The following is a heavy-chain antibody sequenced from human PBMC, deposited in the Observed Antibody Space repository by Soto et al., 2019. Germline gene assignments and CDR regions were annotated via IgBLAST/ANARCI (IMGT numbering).Heavy chain of an antibody. D-gene: IGHD1-20*01. CDR3: ARGGSGIFVFDY. V-gene: IGHV4-31*03. J-gene: IGHJ4*02. CDR1: GGSINSGGYY. Sequence: QVQLQESGPGLVKPSQTLSLTCTVSGGSINSGGYYWNWIRQHPEKGLEWIGYIHYSGSSYYNPSFKSRITLSTDTSTNPFSLQLRSVTAADTAVYYCARGGSGIFVFDYWDQGTLATVSS. CDR2: IHYSGSS.